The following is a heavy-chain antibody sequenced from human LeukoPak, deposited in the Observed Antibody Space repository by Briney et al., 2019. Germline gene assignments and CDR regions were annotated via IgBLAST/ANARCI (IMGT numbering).Heavy chain of an antibody. J-gene: IGHJ4*02. D-gene: IGHD3-10*01. CDR1: GGSISSGDYY. V-gene: IGHV4-30-4*01. Sequence: SETLSLTCTVSGGSISSGDYYWSWIRQPPGKGLEWIGYIYYSGSTYYNPSLKSRVTISVDTSKNQFSLKLSSVTAADTAVYYCAGVLLWFGEANYFDYWGQGTLVTVSS. CDR2: IYYSGST. CDR3: AGVLLWFGEANYFDY.